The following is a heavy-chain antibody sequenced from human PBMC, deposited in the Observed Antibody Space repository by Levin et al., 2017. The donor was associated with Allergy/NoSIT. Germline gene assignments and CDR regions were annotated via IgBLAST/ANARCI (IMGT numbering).Heavy chain of an antibody. D-gene: IGHD4-17*01. Sequence: ASVKVSCKASGYTFTGYSMHWVRQAPGQGLEWMGWINPNSGGTNSAQKFQGRVTMTRDTSISTAYMELSRLRSDDTAVYYCASSRTKTVTTRSCLGYWGQGTLVTVSS. V-gene: IGHV1-2*02. CDR1: GYTFTGYS. CDR2: INPNSGGT. CDR3: ASSRTKTVTTRSCLGY. J-gene: IGHJ4*02.